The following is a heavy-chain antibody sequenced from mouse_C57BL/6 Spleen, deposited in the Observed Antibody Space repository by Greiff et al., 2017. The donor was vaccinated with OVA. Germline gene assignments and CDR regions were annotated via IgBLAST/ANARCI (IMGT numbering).Heavy chain of an antibody. CDR1: GYTFTSYW. Sequence: VQLQQSGAELVMPGASVTLSCTASGYTFTSYWMHWVKQRPGQGLEWIGEIDPSDSYTNYYQTFKGKATLTVDKSSSTAYMQLSSLTSEDSAVYYCARIPITTGVASDYAMYYWGQGPSVTVSS. D-gene: IGHD1-1*01. CDR2: IDPSDSYT. J-gene: IGHJ4*01. CDR3: ARIPITTGVASDYAMYY. V-gene: IGHV1-69*01.